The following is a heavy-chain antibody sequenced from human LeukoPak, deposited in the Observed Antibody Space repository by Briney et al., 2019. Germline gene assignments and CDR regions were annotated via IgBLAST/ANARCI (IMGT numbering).Heavy chain of an antibody. V-gene: IGHV4-30-2*01. J-gene: IGHJ4*02. CDR1: GGSISSGGYY. CDR2: INHSGST. Sequence: PSQTLSLTCTVSGGSISSGGYYWSWIRQPPGKGLEWIGEINHSGSTNYNPSLKSRVTISVDTSKNQFSLKLSSVTAADTAVYYCARASSIAAAGTPIVYFDYWGQGTLVTVSS. CDR3: ARASSIAAAGTPIVYFDY. D-gene: IGHD6-13*01.